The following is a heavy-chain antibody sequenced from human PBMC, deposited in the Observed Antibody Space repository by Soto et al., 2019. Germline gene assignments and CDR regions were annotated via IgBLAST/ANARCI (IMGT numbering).Heavy chain of an antibody. J-gene: IGHJ4*02. D-gene: IGHD1-26*01. V-gene: IGHV3-30-3*01. CDR3: ARGGPDGELRPFDY. Sequence: PGGSLRLSCAASGFTFSSYAMHWVRQAPGKGLEWVAVISYDGSNKYYADSVKGRFTISRDNSKNTLYLQMNSLRAEDTAVYYCARGGPDGELRPFDYWGQGTLVTVSS. CDR1: GFTFSSYA. CDR2: ISYDGSNK.